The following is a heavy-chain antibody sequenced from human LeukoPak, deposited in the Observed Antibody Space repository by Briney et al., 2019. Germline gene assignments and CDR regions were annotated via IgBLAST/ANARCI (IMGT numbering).Heavy chain of an antibody. V-gene: IGHV5-51*01. CDR3: AGRGGSAYSSSWSFDP. Sequence: GASLKISCKGSGYSFTSYWIGWVRQMPGKGLEWMGIIYPGDSDTRYSPSFQGQVTMSVDESVTTAYLQWSSLRVSDTAIYYCAGRGGSAYSSSWSFDPWGQGTLVTVSS. D-gene: IGHD6-13*01. J-gene: IGHJ5*02. CDR2: IYPGDSDT. CDR1: GYSFTSYW.